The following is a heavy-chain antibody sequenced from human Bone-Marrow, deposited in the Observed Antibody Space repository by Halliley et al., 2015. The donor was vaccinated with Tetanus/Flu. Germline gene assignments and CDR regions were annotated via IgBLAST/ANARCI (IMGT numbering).Heavy chain of an antibody. CDR2: IKSNTDGGTA. J-gene: IGHJ3*02. Sequence: AVSGFTFKNAWMTWVRQAPGKGLEWVGRIKSNTDGGTADYAAPVKGRFTISRDDSINTLYLQMDSLKTEDTAVYHCTTDRGSTIHDAFDIWDQGTMVTVSS. CDR3: TTDRGSTIHDAFDI. V-gene: IGHV3-15*01. CDR1: GFTFKNAW. D-gene: IGHD1-26*01.